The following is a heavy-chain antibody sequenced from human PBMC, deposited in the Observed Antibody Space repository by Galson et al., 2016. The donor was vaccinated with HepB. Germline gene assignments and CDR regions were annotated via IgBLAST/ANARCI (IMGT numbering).Heavy chain of an antibody. V-gene: IGHV3-23*01. CDR3: AREPVRLDDLLTGPPKNPDY. D-gene: IGHD3-9*01. Sequence: SLRLSCAASGFTFRAYGMSWVRQAPGKGLEWVSSNSGSGGFSASGGSTHYADSVKGSFTISRDNAKNSLYLQMNSLRAEDTAVYYCAREPVRLDDLLTGPPKNPDYWGQGTLVTVSS. CDR1: GFTFRAYG. CDR2: NSGSGGFSASGGST. J-gene: IGHJ4*02.